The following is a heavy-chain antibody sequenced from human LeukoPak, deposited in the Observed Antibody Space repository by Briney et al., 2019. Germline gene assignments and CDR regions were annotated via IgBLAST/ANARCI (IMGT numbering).Heavy chain of an antibody. J-gene: IGHJ5*02. D-gene: IGHD1-7*01. V-gene: IGHV4-39*07. CDR2: IYYSGST. CDR3: ARDRQTGTTSNWFDP. Sequence: SETLSLTCTVSGGSISSSSYYWGWIRQPPGKGLEWIGSIYYSGSTYYNPSLKSRVTISVDTSKNQFSLKLSSVTAADTAVYYCARDRQTGTTSNWFDPWGQGTLVTVS. CDR1: GGSISSSSYY.